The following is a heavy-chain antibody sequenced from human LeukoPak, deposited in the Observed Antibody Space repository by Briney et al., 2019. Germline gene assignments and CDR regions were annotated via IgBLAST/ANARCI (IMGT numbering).Heavy chain of an antibody. V-gene: IGHV3-23*01. CDR3: AKGGAATMRDGYNYYYYYMEV. CDR2: ISGSGGHT. J-gene: IGHJ6*03. Sequence: GGSLRLSCAASGITFSSHAMSWVRQAPGKGLEWVSLISGSGGHTYYGDSVKGRFTISRDNSANRLYLQMNSLRPEDTAVYYCAKGGAATMRDGYNYYYYYMEVWGRGTTVTVSS. D-gene: IGHD5-24*01. CDR1: GITFSSHA.